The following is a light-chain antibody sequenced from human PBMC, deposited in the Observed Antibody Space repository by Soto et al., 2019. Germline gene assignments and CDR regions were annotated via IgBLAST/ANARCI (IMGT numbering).Light chain of an antibody. CDR3: QSYDSSLSGAYV. CDR2: GNS. J-gene: IGLJ1*01. Sequence: QSVLTQPPSMSGAPGQRVTISCTGSSSNIGAGYDVHWYQQLPGTAPKLLIYGNSNRPSGVPDRLSGSKSGTSASLAITGLQAEDEADYYCQSYDSSLSGAYVFGTGTKVTVL. CDR1: SSNIGAGYD. V-gene: IGLV1-40*01.